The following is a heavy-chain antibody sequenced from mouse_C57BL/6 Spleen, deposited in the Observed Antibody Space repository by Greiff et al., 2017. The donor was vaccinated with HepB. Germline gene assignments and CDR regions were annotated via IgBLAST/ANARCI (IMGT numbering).Heavy chain of an antibody. J-gene: IGHJ4*01. CDR1: GFTFSDYG. CDR3: ARMYDYDGAMDY. V-gene: IGHV5-17*01. CDR2: ISSGSSTI. Sequence: VQLQQSGGGLVKPGGSLKLSCAASGFTFSDYGMHWVRQAPEKGLEWVAYISSGSSTIYYADTVKGRFTISRDNAKNTLFLQMTSLRSEDTAMYYCARMYDYDGAMDYWGQGTSVTVSS. D-gene: IGHD2-4*01.